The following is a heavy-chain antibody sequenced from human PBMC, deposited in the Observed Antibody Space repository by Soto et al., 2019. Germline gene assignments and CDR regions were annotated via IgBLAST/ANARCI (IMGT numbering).Heavy chain of an antibody. D-gene: IGHD3-3*01. J-gene: IGHJ5*02. Sequence: GGSLRLSCAASGFTFSSYAMHWVRQAPVKGLEWVAVISYDGSNKYYADSVKGRFTISRDNSKNTLYLQMNSLRAEDTAVYYCASSYDFWSGENWFDPWGQGTLVTVSS. CDR2: ISYDGSNK. V-gene: IGHV3-30-3*01. CDR3: ASSYDFWSGENWFDP. CDR1: GFTFSSYA.